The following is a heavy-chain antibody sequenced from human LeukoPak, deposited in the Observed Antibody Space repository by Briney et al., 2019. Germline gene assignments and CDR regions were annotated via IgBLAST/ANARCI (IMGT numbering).Heavy chain of an antibody. CDR3: ATARRNYDILTGYYGYYFDY. V-gene: IGHV1-2*02. Sequence: ASVKVSCKASGYTFTGYYMHWVRQAPGQGLEWMGWINPNSGGTNYAQKFQGRVTMTRDMSTSTVYMELSSLRSEDTAVYYCATARRNYDILTGYYGYYFDYWGQGTLVTVSS. CDR1: GYTFTGYY. D-gene: IGHD3-9*01. CDR2: INPNSGGT. J-gene: IGHJ4*02.